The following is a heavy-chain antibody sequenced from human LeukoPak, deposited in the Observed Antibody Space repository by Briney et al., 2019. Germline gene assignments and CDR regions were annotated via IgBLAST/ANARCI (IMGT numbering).Heavy chain of an antibody. D-gene: IGHD3-22*01. Sequence: GGSLRLSCAASGFTFSSYAMSWVRQAPGKGLEWVSVIYSGDLYSGGSTYYADSVKGRFSISRDNSKNTLYLQMNSLRAEDTAVYYCARVYSSGYYRWVDFWGQGTLVTVSS. CDR3: ARVYSSGYYRWVDF. CDR1: GFTFSSYA. CDR2: IYSGDLYSGGST. V-gene: IGHV3-23*03. J-gene: IGHJ4*02.